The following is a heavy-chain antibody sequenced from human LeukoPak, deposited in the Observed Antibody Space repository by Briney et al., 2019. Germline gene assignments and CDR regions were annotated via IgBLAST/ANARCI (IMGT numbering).Heavy chain of an antibody. CDR2: IFYGST. V-gene: IGHV4-59*01. CDR1: GGSISGSY. CDR3: ARGGTEGGLEITFFFDL. D-gene: IGHD2/OR15-2a*01. J-gene: IGHJ2*01. Sequence: SETLTLTCTVSGGSISGSYWSWIRQPPGKGLEWIGYIFYGSTNYNPSLKSRVTISVDTSKNLFSLKLSSVTAADTAVYYCARGGTEGGLEITFFFDLWGHGTLVTVSS.